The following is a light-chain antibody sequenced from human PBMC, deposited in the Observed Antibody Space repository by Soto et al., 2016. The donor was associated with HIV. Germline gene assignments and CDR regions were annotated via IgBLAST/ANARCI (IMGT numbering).Light chain of an antibody. J-gene: IGLJ1*01. CDR1: KLGNKY. CDR2: QDN. Sequence: SFELTQPPSVSVSPEQTASITCSGHKLGNKYACWYQQKPGQSPVLVIYQDNKRPSGIPERFSGSNSGNTATLTISGIQAMDEADYYCQAWDSSNQGVFGTGTKVTVL. V-gene: IGLV3-1*01. CDR3: QAWDSSNQGV.